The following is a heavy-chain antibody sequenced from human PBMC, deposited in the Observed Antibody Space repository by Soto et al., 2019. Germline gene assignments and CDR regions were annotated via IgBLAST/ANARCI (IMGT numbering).Heavy chain of an antibody. D-gene: IGHD3-22*01. J-gene: IGHJ5*02. V-gene: IGHV4-59*12. CDR3: ARVPTYYQDSIGYQPFHP. CDR1: GGSISGYY. CDR2: VYYSGGA. Sequence: PSETLSLTCTVSGGSISGYYWSWIRQPPGKGLEWIGNVYYSGGAKYNPSVKRRVSISVDTSKNQFSLKLTSVTAADTAVYYCARVPTYYQDSIGYQPFHPWGQGTLVTVSS.